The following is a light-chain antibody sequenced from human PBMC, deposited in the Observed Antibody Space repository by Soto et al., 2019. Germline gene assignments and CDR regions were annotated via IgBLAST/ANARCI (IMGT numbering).Light chain of an antibody. V-gene: IGKV3-20*01. CDR2: GSS. Sequence: EGVLTQSPGTQSLSPGERATLSCRGSQSINNNYLAWYQQRPGQAARLLIYGSSDRATGIPDRFSGSGSGTDFTLTISRLEPEDFAVYYCHQYGSTPPYTFGQGTKLEI. J-gene: IGKJ2*01. CDR3: HQYGSTPPYT. CDR1: QSINNNY.